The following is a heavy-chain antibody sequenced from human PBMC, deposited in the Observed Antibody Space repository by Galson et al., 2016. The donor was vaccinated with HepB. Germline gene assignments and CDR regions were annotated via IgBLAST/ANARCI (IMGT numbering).Heavy chain of an antibody. J-gene: IGHJ3*02. CDR2: LYRDGST. Sequence: SLRLSCAVSGLTVSGAYMSWVRQAPGKGLEWVSVLYRDGSTYYADSVEGRFTISRDNSRNTLYLQMNSLRAEDTAMYYCARNMYGAATNYIGDVFDIWGQGTMVTVSS. V-gene: IGHV3-53*01. D-gene: IGHD3-10*01. CDR3: ARNMYGAATNYIGDVFDI. CDR1: GLTVSGAY.